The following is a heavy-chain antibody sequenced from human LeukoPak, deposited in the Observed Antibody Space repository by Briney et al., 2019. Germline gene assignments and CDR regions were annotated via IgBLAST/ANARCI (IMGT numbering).Heavy chain of an antibody. J-gene: IGHJ4*02. CDR3: ARDVGGYNYGYSLDY. CDR1: GGSISSYY. D-gene: IGHD5-18*01. V-gene: IGHV4-4*07. CDR2: IYTSGST. Sequence: AETLTLTCTVSGGSISSYYWNWIRQPAGKGLEWIGRIYTSGSTSYNSSLKSRVTMTVGTTKNQFFLRLSSVTAADTAVYYCARDVGGYNYGYSLDYWGQGTLVSVSS.